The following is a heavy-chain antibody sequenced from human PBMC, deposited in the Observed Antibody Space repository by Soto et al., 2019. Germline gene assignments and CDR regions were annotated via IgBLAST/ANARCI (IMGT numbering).Heavy chain of an antibody. J-gene: IGHJ4*02. Sequence: WGSLRLSCAASGFTFISYAIIFVRQAPLKGLEWVSAISGSGGSTYYADSVKGRFTISRDNSKNTLYLQMNSLRAEDTAVYYCAKDLGGPNRGWGQGTLVTVSS. CDR3: AKDLGGPNRG. V-gene: IGHV3-23*01. CDR1: GFTFISYA. CDR2: ISGSGGST. D-gene: IGHD3-16*01.